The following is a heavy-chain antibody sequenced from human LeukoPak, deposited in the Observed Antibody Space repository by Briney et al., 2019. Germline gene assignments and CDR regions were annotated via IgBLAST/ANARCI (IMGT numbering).Heavy chain of an antibody. D-gene: IGHD2-15*01. CDR3: TTVGLEYSYI. V-gene: IGHV3-15*01. CDR1: GFTFSNAW. CDR2: IKTNADGGTT. J-gene: IGHJ3*02. Sequence: GGSLRLSCAPSGFTFSNAWMTWVRQAPEKRREWGGRIKTNADGGTTDYAAPVKARFTISRDDSKNTLYLQMNSLKIEDTAVYYCTTVGLEYSYIWGQGTMVTVSS.